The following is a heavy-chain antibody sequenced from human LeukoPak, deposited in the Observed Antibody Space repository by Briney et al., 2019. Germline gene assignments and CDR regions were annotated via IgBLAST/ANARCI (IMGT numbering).Heavy chain of an antibody. Sequence: PGGSLRLSCTASGFTFSTYWMSWVRQDPGKGLEWVAKINPDGSQKYHVDSVYGRFTISRDNAKNSLYLQMNSLRGEDTAVYYCAGGVSSPRGCYWGQGILVTVSS. CDR3: AGGVSSPRGCY. J-gene: IGHJ4*02. D-gene: IGHD6-13*01. V-gene: IGHV3-7*04. CDR1: GFTFSTYW. CDR2: INPDGSQK.